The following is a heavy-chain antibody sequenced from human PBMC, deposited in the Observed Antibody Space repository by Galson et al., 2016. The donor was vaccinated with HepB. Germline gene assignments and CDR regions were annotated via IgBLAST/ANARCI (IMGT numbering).Heavy chain of an antibody. CDR1: GFTFSYYS. V-gene: IGHV3-21*01. J-gene: IGHJ6*03. CDR2: ISSSSRDI. CDR3: ARNLIAAAGRTFYYYYYYMDG. Sequence: SLRLSCAASGFTFSYYSMNWVRQAPGKGLEWVSSISSSSRDIYYADSAKGRFTISRDNTKNSLYLQMNSLRAEDTAVYYCARNLIAAAGRTFYYYYYYMDGWCKGTTVTVAS. D-gene: IGHD6-13*01.